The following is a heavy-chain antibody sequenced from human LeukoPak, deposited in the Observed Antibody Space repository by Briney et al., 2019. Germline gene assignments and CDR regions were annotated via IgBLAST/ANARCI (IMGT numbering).Heavy chain of an antibody. CDR3: AIPIAVAGQGY. CDR2: ISAYNGNT. Sequence: ASVKVSCKASGYTFAHYSISWVRQAPGQGLEWMGWISAYNGNTNYAQKLQGRVTMTTDTSTSTAYMELRSLRSDDTAVYYCAIPIAVAGQGYWGQGTLVTVSS. J-gene: IGHJ4*02. V-gene: IGHV1-18*01. CDR1: GYTFAHYS. D-gene: IGHD6-19*01.